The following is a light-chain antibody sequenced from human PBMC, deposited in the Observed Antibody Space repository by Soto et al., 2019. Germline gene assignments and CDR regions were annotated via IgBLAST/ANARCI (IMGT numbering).Light chain of an antibody. CDR3: SSYTSSSTFYV. CDR2: EVS. CDR1: SSDVGGYNY. J-gene: IGLJ1*01. V-gene: IGLV2-14*01. Sequence: QSVLTQPASVSGSPGQSITISCTGTSSDVGGYNYVSWYQQHPGKAPKLMIYEVSSRPSGVSNRFSGSKSGNTASLTISGLQAEDEAGYYCSSYTSSSTFYVFGTGTKVTVL.